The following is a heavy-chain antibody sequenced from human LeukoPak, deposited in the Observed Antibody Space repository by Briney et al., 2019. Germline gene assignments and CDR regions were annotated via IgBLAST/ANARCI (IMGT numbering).Heavy chain of an antibody. CDR1: GGSISSYY. D-gene: IGHD4-17*01. V-gene: IGHV4-59*01. J-gene: IGHJ4*02. CDR3: ARTFYGDYRRGFDY. CDR2: IYYSGST. Sequence: PPETLSLTCTVSGGSISSYYWSWIRQPPGKGLEWIGYIYYSGSTNYNPSLKSRVTISIDTSKNQFSLKLSSLTAADTAVYYCARTFYGDYRRGFDYWGQGTLVSVSS.